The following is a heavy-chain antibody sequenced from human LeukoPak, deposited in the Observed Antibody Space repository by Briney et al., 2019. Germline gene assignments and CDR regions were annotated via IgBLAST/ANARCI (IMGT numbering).Heavy chain of an antibody. CDR3: ARGYCSSTSCYLFDY. J-gene: IGHJ4*02. D-gene: IGHD2-2*01. Sequence: GASVKVSRKASGYTFTSYDINWVRQATGQGLEWMGWMNPNSGNTGYAQKFQGRVTMTRNTSISTAYMELSSLRSEDTAVYYCARGYCSSTSCYLFDYWGRGTLVTVSS. CDR2: MNPNSGNT. V-gene: IGHV1-8*01. CDR1: GYTFTSYD.